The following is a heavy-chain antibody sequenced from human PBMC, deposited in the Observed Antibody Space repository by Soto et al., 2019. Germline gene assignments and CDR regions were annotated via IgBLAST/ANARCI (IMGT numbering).Heavy chain of an antibody. V-gene: IGHV1-8*01. CDR1: GYTFTSYD. CDR2: MNPNSGNT. D-gene: IGHD3-3*01. CDR3: ARGGLLRFLEWHPYYMDV. J-gene: IGHJ6*03. Sequence: ASVKVSCKASGYTFTSYDINWVRQATGQGLEWMGWMNPNSGNTGYAQKFQGRVTMTRNTSISTAYMELSSLRSEDTAVYYCARGGLLRFLEWHPYYMDVWGKGTTVTVSS.